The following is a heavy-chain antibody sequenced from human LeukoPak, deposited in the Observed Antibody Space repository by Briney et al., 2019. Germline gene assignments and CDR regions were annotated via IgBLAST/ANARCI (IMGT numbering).Heavy chain of an antibody. V-gene: IGHV3-30*04. CDR2: ISYDGGDK. Sequence: GGSLRLSCVASGFTFRTYAMHWVRQAPGKGLEWVAVISYDGGDKYHADSVKGRFTSSRDNSKNTLYLQMNSLRPEDTGVYYCARASHYGDPDYYYGMDVWGQGTTVTVSS. D-gene: IGHD4-17*01. CDR3: ARASHYGDPDYYYGMDV. J-gene: IGHJ6*02. CDR1: GFTFRTYA.